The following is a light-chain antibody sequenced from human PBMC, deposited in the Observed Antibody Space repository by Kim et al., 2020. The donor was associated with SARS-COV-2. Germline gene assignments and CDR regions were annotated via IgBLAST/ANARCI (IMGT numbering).Light chain of an antibody. V-gene: IGKV1-39*01. CDR2: AAS. J-gene: IGKJ1*01. CDR1: QSISSY. Sequence: DIQMTQSPSSLSASVGDRVTITCRASQSISSYLNWYQQKPGKAPKLLIYAASSLQSGVPSRFSGSGSGTDFTLTISSLQPEDFATYYCQQSYSTPRTFCQGTKVYIK. CDR3: QQSYSTPRT.